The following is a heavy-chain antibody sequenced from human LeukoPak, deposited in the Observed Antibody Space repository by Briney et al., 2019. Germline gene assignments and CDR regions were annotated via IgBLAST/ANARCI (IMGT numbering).Heavy chain of an antibody. V-gene: IGHV4-4*07. D-gene: IGHD3-16*02. CDR2: IYTSGST. CDR1: GGSFSICH. CDR3: ARDLNPRGSYRYAWFDP. Sequence: SETLSLTCTVSGGSFSICHWSWIRHSGGKGLECLGRIYTSGSTNYHPSLKSRVTMSVDTSKNQFSLKLSSVTAADTAVYYCARDLNPRGSYRYAWFDPWGQGTLVTVSS. J-gene: IGHJ5*02.